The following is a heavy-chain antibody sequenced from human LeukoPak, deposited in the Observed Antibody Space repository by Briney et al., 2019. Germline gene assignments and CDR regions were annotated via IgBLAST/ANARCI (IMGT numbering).Heavy chain of an antibody. CDR3: ARADCSGSTCYLRRSWFDP. CDR2: ISTSSRYI. Sequence: PGGSLRLSCVGSGFTFSSYWVNWVRQAPGKGLEWVSSISTSSRYIYYRDSVKGRFTISRDDAKNSLYLQMNSLRVEDTAVYYCARADCSGSTCYLRRSWFDPWGQGTLVTVSS. D-gene: IGHD2-2*01. CDR1: GFTFSSYW. J-gene: IGHJ5*02. V-gene: IGHV3-21*01.